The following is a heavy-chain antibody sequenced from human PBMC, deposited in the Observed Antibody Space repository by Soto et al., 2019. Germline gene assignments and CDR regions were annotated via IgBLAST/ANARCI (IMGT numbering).Heavy chain of an antibody. Sequence: QVQLQESGPGLVKPSQTLSLTCTVSGGSISSGGYYWSWIRQHPGKGLEWIGYIYYSGSTCYNPSLKSRVTISVDTAKDQFSRKLSSVTAADTAVYYCARDYGDPRALYYYYGMDVWGQGTTVTVSS. CDR2: IYYSGST. J-gene: IGHJ6*02. CDR3: ARDYGDPRALYYYYGMDV. V-gene: IGHV4-31*03. D-gene: IGHD4-17*01. CDR1: GGSISSGGYY.